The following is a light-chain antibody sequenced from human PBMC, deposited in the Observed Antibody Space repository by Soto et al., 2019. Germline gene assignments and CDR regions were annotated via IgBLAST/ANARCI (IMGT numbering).Light chain of an antibody. CDR3: CSSAPESTYV. CDR2: KGT. Sequence: QSALAQPASVSRSPGQSITISCTGTSDDVGAYNSVSWYQQLPHKAPQVILYKGTQRPSGVSSRFSGSTSGNAASLTISGLQADDEADYFCCSSAPESTYVFGTGTKVTVL. J-gene: IGLJ1*01. V-gene: IGLV2-23*01. CDR1: SDDVGAYNS.